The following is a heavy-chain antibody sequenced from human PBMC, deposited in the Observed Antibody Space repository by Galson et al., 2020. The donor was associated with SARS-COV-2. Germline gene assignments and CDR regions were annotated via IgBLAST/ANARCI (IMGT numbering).Heavy chain of an antibody. CDR3: ATASPLYSGGYGWFDP. V-gene: IGHV1-24*01. Sequence: ASVKVSCKVSGYTLTELSMHWVRQAPGKGLEWMGGFDPEDGETIYAQKFQGRVTLTEDTSTDTAYMELSSLRSEDTAVYYCATASPLYSGGYGWFDPWGQGTLVTVSS. CDR2: FDPEDGET. J-gene: IGHJ5*02. CDR1: GYTLTELS. D-gene: IGHD1-26*01.